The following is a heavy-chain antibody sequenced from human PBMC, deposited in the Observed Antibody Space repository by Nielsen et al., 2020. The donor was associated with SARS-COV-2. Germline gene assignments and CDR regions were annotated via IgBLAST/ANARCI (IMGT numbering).Heavy chain of an antibody. V-gene: IGHV3-21*01. CDR3: ARTPTIMDV. Sequence: GESLKISCAASGFTFSSYSMNWVRQAPGKGLEWVSSISSSSSYIYYVDSVKGRFTISRDNAKNSLYLQMNSLRAEDTAVYYCARTPTIMDVWGQGTTVTVSS. J-gene: IGHJ6*02. D-gene: IGHD5-24*01. CDR1: GFTFSSYS. CDR2: ISSSSSYI.